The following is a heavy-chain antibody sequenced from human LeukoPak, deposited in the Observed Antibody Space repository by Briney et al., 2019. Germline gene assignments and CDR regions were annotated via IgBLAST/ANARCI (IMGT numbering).Heavy chain of an antibody. CDR2: IYNSGGGT. V-gene: IGHV4-59*01. CDR3: ARRYSSGWSPTFDF. D-gene: IGHD6-19*01. J-gene: IGHJ4*02. CDR1: GGSLSTYY. Sequence: KPSETLSLTCTVSGGSLSTYYSGWIRQPPRKGLEWNGYIYNSGGGTNSNPSLKSRVTISEDTSKNQFSLKLSSVTAADTAVYYCARRYSSGWSPTFDFWGQGILVTVSS.